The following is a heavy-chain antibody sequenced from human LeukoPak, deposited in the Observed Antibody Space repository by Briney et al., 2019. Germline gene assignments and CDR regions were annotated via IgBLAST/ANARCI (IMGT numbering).Heavy chain of an antibody. J-gene: IGHJ6*02. D-gene: IGHD3-10*01. V-gene: IGHV3-23*01. CDR1: GFTFSSYV. CDR3: AKRPKGFGKLSYGMDV. CDR2: ISGSSGST. Sequence: GGSLTLSCAASGFTFSSYVMHWASPAPGKWLDWVTTISGSSGSTYYADCLKGRCTISRDKSTNTLYLQMNSLSAEDTTVYYCAKRPKGFGKLSYGMDVWSQGTTATVTS.